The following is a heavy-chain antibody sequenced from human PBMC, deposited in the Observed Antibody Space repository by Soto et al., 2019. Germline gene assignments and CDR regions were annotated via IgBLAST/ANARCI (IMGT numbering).Heavy chain of an antibody. J-gene: IGHJ6*03. CDR2: ISAYNGNT. Sequence: GASVKVSCKASGYTFTSYGISWVRQAPGQGLEWMGWISAYNGNTNYAQKLQGRVTMTTDTSTSTAYMELRSLRSDDTAVYYCARPRSQWGYYYYTDVWGKGTTVTVSS. V-gene: IGHV1-18*01. CDR1: GYTFTSYG. CDR3: ARPRSQWGYYYYTDV. D-gene: IGHD1-26*01.